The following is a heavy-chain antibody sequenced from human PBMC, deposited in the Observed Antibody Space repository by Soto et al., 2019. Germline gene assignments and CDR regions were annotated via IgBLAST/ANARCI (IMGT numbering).Heavy chain of an antibody. Sequence: QVQLQESGPGLVKPSQTLSLTCTVSGGSISSGDYYWSWIRQHPGKGLEWIGYIHYSGSTYYNPSLKSRVTISVDTSKNQFSLKLSSVTAADTAVYYCARDRAYNWNYQDYWGQGTLVTVSS. CDR3: ARDRAYNWNYQDY. CDR1: GGSISSGDYY. D-gene: IGHD1-7*01. J-gene: IGHJ4*02. V-gene: IGHV4-31*03. CDR2: IHYSGST.